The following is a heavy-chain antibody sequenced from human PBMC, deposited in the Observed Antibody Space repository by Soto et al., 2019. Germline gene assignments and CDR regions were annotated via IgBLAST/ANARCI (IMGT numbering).Heavy chain of an antibody. J-gene: IGHJ4*02. CDR1: GFIVSSNY. CDR3: LRWRYGSQIH. Sequence: EVRLVESGGGLVQPGGSLRLSCAASGFIVSSNYMTWVRQAPGKGLEWVSLLYSGGATHYAASVKGRFTISSHSSQNTLFLQMNSLRTEDTATCYCLRWRYGSQIHWGQGTKVTVSS. V-gene: IGHV3-53*04. D-gene: IGHD3-10*01. CDR2: LYSGGAT.